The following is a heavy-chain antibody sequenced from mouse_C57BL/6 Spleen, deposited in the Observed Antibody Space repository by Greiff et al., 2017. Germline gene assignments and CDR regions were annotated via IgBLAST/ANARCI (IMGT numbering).Heavy chain of an antibody. D-gene: IGHD1-1*01. CDR2: IDPETGGT. V-gene: IGHV1-15*01. CDR1: GYTFTDYE. J-gene: IGHJ1*03. CDR3: TRLGDYGSLGYFDV. Sequence: QVQLQQSGAELVRPGASVTLSCKASGYTFTDYEMHWVKQTPVHGLEWIGAIDPETGGTAYNQKFKGKAILTADKSSSTAYMELRSLTSEDSAVYYCTRLGDYGSLGYFDVWGTGTTVTVSS.